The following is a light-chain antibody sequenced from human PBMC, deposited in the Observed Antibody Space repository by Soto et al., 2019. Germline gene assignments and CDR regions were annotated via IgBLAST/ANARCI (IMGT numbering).Light chain of an antibody. CDR2: EVR. CDR1: SSDVGIYNY. CDR3: ISYTSITTYV. Sequence: QSVLTQPASVSASPGQSITISCTGTSSDVGIYNYVSWYQQHPGKAPKLLIYEVRNRPSGVSKRFSGSKSGNTASLIISGLQAEDEADYYCISYTSITTYVFGTGTKVTVL. J-gene: IGLJ1*01. V-gene: IGLV2-14*01.